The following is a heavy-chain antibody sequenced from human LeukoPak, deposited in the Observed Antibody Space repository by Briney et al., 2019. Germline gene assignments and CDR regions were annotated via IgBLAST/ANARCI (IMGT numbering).Heavy chain of an antibody. CDR1: GYSFTSYW. CDR2: IYPADSDT. CDR3: VRQKAGSYYDSSGYPPNYFDY. V-gene: IGHV5-51*01. D-gene: IGHD3-22*01. J-gene: IGHJ4*02. Sequence: GESLKISCKGSGYSFTSYWIGWVRQMPGKGLEWMGIIYPADSDTRYRPSFQGQVTISADKSISTAYLQWSSLKASDTAMYYCVRQKAGSYYDSSGYPPNYFDYWGQGTLVTVSS.